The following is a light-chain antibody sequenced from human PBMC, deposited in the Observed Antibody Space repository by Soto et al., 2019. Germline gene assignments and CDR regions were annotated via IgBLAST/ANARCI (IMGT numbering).Light chain of an antibody. J-gene: IGLJ1*01. Sequence: QSALTQPRSLSGSPGQSVTISCTGTSSDVGSYKDVSWYQQHPGKAPKLMIYDVSERPSGVPDRFSGSKSGTSATLGITGFQTGDEADYYCGSWDSSLSAYVFGTGTKV. CDR2: DVS. CDR1: SSDVGSYKD. CDR3: GSWDSSLSAYV. V-gene: IGLV2-11*01.